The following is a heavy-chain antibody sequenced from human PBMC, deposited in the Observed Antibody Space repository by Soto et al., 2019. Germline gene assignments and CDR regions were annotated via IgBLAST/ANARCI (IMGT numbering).Heavy chain of an antibody. J-gene: IGHJ5*02. CDR2: ISNYNGDT. V-gene: IGHV1-18*04. CDR1: GYTFTRYS. D-gene: IGHD6-19*01. Sequence: QVQLVQSGAEVKKPGASVQVSCKASGYTFTRYSINCVRQAPGQGLEWVGWISNYNGDTKYAQKFQGRVTLTTDTSTTTTYMDLRSLTSDDTAVYFCARGDSTGSPPGWFDPWGQGTLVTVSS. CDR3: ARGDSTGSPPGWFDP.